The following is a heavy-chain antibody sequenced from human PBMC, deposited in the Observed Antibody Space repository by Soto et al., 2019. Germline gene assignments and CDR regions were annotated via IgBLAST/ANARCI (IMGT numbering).Heavy chain of an antibody. V-gene: IGHV1-2*04. CDR1: GYSFTDYH. D-gene: IGHD2-8*01. CDR2: INPKSGGT. Sequence: ASVKISCKASGYSFTDYHIHWVRQAPGQGLEWLGRINPKSGGTSTAQKFQGWVTMTRDRSISTVYMELTRLRSDDTAVYFCARGHSTDCSNGVCSFFYNHEMDVWGQGSTVTVSS. J-gene: IGHJ6*02. CDR3: ARGHSTDCSNGVCSFFYNHEMDV.